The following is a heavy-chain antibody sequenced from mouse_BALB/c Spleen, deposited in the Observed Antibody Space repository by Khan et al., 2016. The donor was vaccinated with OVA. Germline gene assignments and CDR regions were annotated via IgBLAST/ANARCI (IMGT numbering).Heavy chain of an antibody. V-gene: IGHV3-2*02. J-gene: IGHJ2*01. CDR3: AKTSKIKY. CDR2: ISYSGST. CDR1: GYSITSGYG. Sequence: EVQLVESGPGLVKPSQSLSLTCTVTGYSITSGYGWNWIRQFPGNKLEWMGYISYSGSTNYNPSQKSRISNTPYTTKNQFYLNLNSVTTDDTSTYDCAKTSKIKYWGQGTTLTVSS.